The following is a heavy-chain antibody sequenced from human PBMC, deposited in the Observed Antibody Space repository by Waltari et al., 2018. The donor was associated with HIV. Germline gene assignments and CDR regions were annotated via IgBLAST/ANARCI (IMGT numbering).Heavy chain of an antibody. J-gene: IGHJ6*02. CDR1: GYTFTDNY. D-gene: IGHD2-2*01. CDR2: INPKSGGT. CDR3: ARGGASTTPRDYNYYGLDV. V-gene: IGHV1-2*02. Sequence: QVELVPSGAAVKNPGASVTVSCQASGYTFTDNYIHWGRQAPGHGLEWMGWINPKSGGTKHAQKFQGRVTMTRDTSMSTVYMEVSRLTSDDTAVYYCARGGASTTPRDYNYYGLDVWGQGTTVTVSS.